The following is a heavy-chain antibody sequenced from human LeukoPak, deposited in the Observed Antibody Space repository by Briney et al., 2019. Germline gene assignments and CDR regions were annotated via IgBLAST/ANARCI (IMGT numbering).Heavy chain of an antibody. CDR1: GGSVSSGSYY. J-gene: IGHJ4*02. Sequence: PSETLSLTCTVSGGSVSSGSYYWNWIRQPPGKGLEWIGYIYYSGSTNYNPSLKGRVTISVDTSKNQFSLTLSSVTAADTAVYYCATYYDSSGYRFDYWGQGTLVTVSS. CDR3: ATYYDSSGYRFDY. CDR2: IYYSGST. D-gene: IGHD3-22*01. V-gene: IGHV4-61*01.